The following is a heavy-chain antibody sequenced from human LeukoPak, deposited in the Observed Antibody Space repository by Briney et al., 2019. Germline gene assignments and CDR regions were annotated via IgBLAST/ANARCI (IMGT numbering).Heavy chain of an antibody. V-gene: IGHV3-33*01. Sequence: GVSLSRSCSASAFTFNRIGRVWLRHAPGNGWEWVAVIWYDGSNENYADSVRGRFTISRNNSQNTLFLQMNGLRAEDTAVYYCARDVGAFGYWGQGTLVTVSS. CDR3: ARDVGAFGY. CDR1: AFTFNRIG. D-gene: IGHD1-26*01. J-gene: IGHJ4*02. CDR2: IWYDGSNE.